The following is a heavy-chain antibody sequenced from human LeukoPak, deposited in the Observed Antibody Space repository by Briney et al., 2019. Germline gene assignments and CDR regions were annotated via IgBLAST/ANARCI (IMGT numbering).Heavy chain of an antibody. D-gene: IGHD6-6*01. V-gene: IGHV3-66*01. Sequence: GSLRLSCAASGFAVSSNYMSWVRQAPGKGLEWVSVIYSGGSTYYADSVKGRFTISRDNSKNTLYLQMNSLRAEDTAVYYCAKGIAARPSGGYYFDYWGQGTLVTVSS. CDR3: AKGIAARPSGGYYFDY. J-gene: IGHJ4*02. CDR2: IYSGGST. CDR1: GFAVSSNY.